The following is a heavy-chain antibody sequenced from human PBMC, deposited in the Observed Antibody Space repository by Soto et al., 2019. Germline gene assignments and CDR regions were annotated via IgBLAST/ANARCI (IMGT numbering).Heavy chain of an antibody. CDR2: INAGNGNT. V-gene: IGHV1-3*01. J-gene: IGHJ4*02. Sequence: QVQLVQSGAEVKKPGASVKVSCKASGYTFTSYAMHWVRQAPGQRLEWMGWINAGNGNTKQSQKFQRRVTITRDTSASTAYMELSSLRSEGRAVYYCARSAPPIDYWGQGTLVTVSS. CDR1: GYTFTSYA. CDR3: ARSAPPIDY.